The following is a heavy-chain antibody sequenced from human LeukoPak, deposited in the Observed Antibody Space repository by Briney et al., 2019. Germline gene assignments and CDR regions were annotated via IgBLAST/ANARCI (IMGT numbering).Heavy chain of an antibody. CDR3: VRDRGWLSNPGYFDY. CDR1: GFTFSDYY. V-gene: IGHV3-11*04. CDR2: ISSSGSTI. Sequence: GGSLRLSCAASGFTFSDYYMSWIRQAPGKGLEWVSYISSSGSTIYYADSVKGRFTISRDNAKKSLYLQMNSLRAEDTAVYYCVRDRGWLSNPGYFDYWGRGTLVTVSS. D-gene: IGHD3-22*01. J-gene: IGHJ4*02.